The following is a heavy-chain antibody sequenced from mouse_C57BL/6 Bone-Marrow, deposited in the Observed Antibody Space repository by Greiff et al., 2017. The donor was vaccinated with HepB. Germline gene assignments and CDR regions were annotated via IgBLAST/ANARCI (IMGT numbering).Heavy chain of an antibody. CDR1: GYSITSGYY. V-gene: IGHV3-6*01. D-gene: IGHD1-1*01. J-gene: IGHJ3*01. Sequence: EVKLMESGPGLVKPSQSLSLTCSVTGYSITSGYYWNWIRQFPGNKLEWMGYISYDGSSNYNPSLKNRISITRDTSKNQFFLKLNSVTTEDTATYYCAREGVARRFAYWGQGTLVTVSA. CDR2: ISYDGSS. CDR3: AREGVARRFAY.